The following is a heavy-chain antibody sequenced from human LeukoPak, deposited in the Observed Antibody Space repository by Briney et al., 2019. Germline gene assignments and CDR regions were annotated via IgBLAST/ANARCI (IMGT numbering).Heavy chain of an antibody. V-gene: IGHV1-2*02. CDR2: INPKRGDT. CDR1: GYTFTGYY. J-gene: IGHJ6*03. CDR3: ASGRTIFYYYMDV. D-gene: IGHD3-3*02. Sequence: GASVKVSCKASGYTFTGYYMHWVRQAPGQGLEWMGWINPKRGDTNYAQKFQGRVTMTRDTSISTVYMEMSRLRSGDTAIYYCASGRTIFYYYMDVWGKGTTVTISS.